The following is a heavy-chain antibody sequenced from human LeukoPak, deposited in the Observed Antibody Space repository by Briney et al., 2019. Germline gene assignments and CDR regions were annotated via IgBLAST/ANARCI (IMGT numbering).Heavy chain of an antibody. D-gene: IGHD3-16*01. CDR3: ARTRGGIRPLFDY. Sequence: PSETLSLTCAVYGGAFNRYSWSWIRQPPGKGLEWSGEINHSGSTSYNPSLKSGVTIAVATSKNQFSLKLNSVTAAETAVYYCARTRGGIRPLFDYWGQGILVPVPS. CDR2: INHSGST. J-gene: IGHJ4*02. V-gene: IGHV4-34*01. CDR1: GGAFNRYS.